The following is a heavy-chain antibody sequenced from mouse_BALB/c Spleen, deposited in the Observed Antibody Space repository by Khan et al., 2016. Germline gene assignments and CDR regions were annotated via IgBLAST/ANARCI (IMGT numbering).Heavy chain of an antibody. Sequence: EVELVESGGGLVKPGGSLKLSCAASGFTFSDYYMYWVRQTPEKRLEWVATISDGGSYTYYPDSVKGRFTISRDNAKNNLYLQMSSLKSEDTAMYYRAREGTFAYWGHETLVAVS. CDR2: ISDGGSYT. CDR3: AREGTFAY. J-gene: IGHJ3*01. CDR1: GFTFSDYY. D-gene: IGHD2-14*01. V-gene: IGHV5-4*02.